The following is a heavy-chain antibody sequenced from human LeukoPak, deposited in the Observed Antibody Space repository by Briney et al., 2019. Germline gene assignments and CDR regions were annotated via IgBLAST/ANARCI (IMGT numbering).Heavy chain of an antibody. V-gene: IGHV1-2*02. J-gene: IGHJ4*02. CDR1: GYTFTSYG. D-gene: IGHD3-3*01. Sequence: ASVKVSCKASGYTFTSYGISWVRQAPGQGLEWMGWINPNSGGTNYAQKFQGRVTMTRDTSISTAYMELSRLRSDDTAVYYCARLVYEGADYDFWSGYRGAYFDYWGQGTLVTVSS. CDR3: ARLVYEGADYDFWSGYRGAYFDY. CDR2: INPNSGGT.